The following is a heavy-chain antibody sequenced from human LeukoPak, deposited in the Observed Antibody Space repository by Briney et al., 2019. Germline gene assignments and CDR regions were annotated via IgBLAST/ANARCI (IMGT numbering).Heavy chain of an antibody. J-gene: IGHJ4*02. CDR2: IRASGDYI. Sequence: GGSVTLLCAASGLIFSNYIMNWVRQAPGKGLEWVSSIRASGDYIFYGDSVKGRFTMSRDNAKNSPYLQMSSLRAEDTAVYYCARDLTDWSQGTLVTVSS. V-gene: IGHV3-21*01. CDR3: ARDLTD. CDR1: GLIFSNYI.